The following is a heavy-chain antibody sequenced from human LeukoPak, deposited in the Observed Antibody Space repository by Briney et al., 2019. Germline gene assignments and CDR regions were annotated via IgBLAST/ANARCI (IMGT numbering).Heavy chain of an antibody. CDR2: MNPNSGNT. J-gene: IGHJ1*01. CDR1: GYTFSSHD. Sequence: ASVKVSRKASGYTFSSHDINWVRQATGQGLEWMGWMNPNSGNTGYAQKFQGRLNMTRNTSISTAYMELSSLRSEDTAVYYCARRVGSGWPVQHWGQGTLVTVSS. V-gene: IGHV1-8*01. CDR3: ARRVGSGWPVQH. D-gene: IGHD6-19*01.